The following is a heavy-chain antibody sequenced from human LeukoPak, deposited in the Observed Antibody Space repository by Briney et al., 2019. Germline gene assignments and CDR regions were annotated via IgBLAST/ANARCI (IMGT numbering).Heavy chain of an antibody. D-gene: IGHD3-16*01. CDR2: IYTSGST. J-gene: IGHJ3*02. V-gene: IGHV4-61*02. CDR3: ARDPGGGYKDDALDI. CDR1: GGSISSGSYY. Sequence: SETLSLTRTVSGGSISSGSYYWSWIRQPAGKGLEWIGRIYTSGSTNYNPSLKSRVTISVDTSKNQFSLKLSSVTAADTAVYYCARDPGGGYKDDALDIWGQGTMVTVSS.